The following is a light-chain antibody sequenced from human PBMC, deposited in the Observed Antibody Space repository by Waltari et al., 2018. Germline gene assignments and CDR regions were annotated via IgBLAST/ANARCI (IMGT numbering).Light chain of an antibody. CDR3: MQRIQFPSGEIT. V-gene: IGKV2-40*01. CDR2: AVS. CDR1: QSLLNTDDGNTY. Sequence: DIVMTQTPFSLPVTPGEPASISCRSSQSLLNTDDGNTYLAWYLQKPGRSPQLLIYAVSYRASGVPDRFSGSGSGSDFTLKISRVEAEDVVIYYCMQRIQFPSGEITFGQGTRLEL. J-gene: IGKJ5*01.